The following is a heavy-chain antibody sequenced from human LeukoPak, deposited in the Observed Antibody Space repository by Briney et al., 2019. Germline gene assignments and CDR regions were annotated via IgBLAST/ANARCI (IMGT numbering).Heavy chain of an antibody. V-gene: IGHV5-51*01. J-gene: IGHJ6*02. CDR1: GFPFTPFC. CDR3: ARQGKGAAAWDV. Sequence: GESLKISFKGSGFPFTPFCLALVRPVPGKGPESMGGIYPGGSDTRYSPSFQGQVTISAGKSISTVYLQWGSLKASDTAMYYWARQGKGAAAWDVWGQGTAVSVS. CDR2: IYPGGSDT. D-gene: IGHD6-13*01.